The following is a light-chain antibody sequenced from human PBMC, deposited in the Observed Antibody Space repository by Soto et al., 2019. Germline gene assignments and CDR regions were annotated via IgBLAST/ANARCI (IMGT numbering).Light chain of an antibody. CDR2: RAS. Sequence: DIQMTQSPSTLSASVGDRVTITCRASQSISSWLAWYQQKPGKAPNLLIYRASNLESGVPSRFSGSGSGTEFTLTISSLQPDDFATYYCQHYNGYPPWTFGQWTKVEIK. J-gene: IGKJ1*01. V-gene: IGKV1-5*03. CDR3: QHYNGYPPWT. CDR1: QSISSW.